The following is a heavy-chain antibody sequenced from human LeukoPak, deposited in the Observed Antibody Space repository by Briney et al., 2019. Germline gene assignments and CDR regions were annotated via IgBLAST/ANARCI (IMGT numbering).Heavy chain of an antibody. Sequence: SETLSLTCAVYGGSFSGYYWSWIRQPPGKGLEWIGEINHSGSTNYNPSLKSRVTISVDTSKNQFSLKLSSVTAADTAVYYCARDTRDYVWGSYRSSSDYWGQGTLVTVSS. J-gene: IGHJ4*02. CDR2: INHSGST. D-gene: IGHD3-16*02. CDR1: GGSFSGYY. CDR3: ARDTRDYVWGSYRSSSDY. V-gene: IGHV4-34*01.